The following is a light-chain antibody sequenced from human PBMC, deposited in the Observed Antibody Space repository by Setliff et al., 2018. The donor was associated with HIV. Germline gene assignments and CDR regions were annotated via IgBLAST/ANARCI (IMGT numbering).Light chain of an antibody. CDR2: EVT. J-gene: IGLJ1*01. CDR1: SNDVGGYNY. CDR3: SSFGSSNTHV. V-gene: IGLV2-14*01. Sequence: QSALAQPASVSGSPGQSITISCTGTSNDVGGYNYVCWYQQHPGKAPKPMIYEVTNRPSGVSYRFSGSKSGNTASLTISGLQAEDEADYYCSSFGSSNTHVFGTGTKVTVL.